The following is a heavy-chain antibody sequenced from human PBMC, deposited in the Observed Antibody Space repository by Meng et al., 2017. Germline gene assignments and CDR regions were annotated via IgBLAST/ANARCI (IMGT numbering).Heavy chain of an antibody. CDR1: GGSFSGYY. Sequence: QVQLQRCGAGLLKPSETLSRTCAVYGGSFSGYYWSWIRQPPGKGLEWIGEINHSGSTNYHPSLKSRVTISVDTSKNQFSLKLSSVTAADTAVYYCAREGDCSGGSCSPVDYWGQGTLVTVSS. CDR3: AREGDCSGGSCSPVDY. V-gene: IGHV4-34*01. D-gene: IGHD2-15*01. J-gene: IGHJ4*02. CDR2: INHSGST.